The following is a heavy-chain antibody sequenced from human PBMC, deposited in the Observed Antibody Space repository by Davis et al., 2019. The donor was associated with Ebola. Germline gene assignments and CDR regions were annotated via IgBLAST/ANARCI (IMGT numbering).Heavy chain of an antibody. J-gene: IGHJ6*04. D-gene: IGHD3-22*01. Sequence: ASVKVSCKASGYSFTRYGISWVRQAPGQGLEWMGWISVYNGNTKYAQRLQGRVTMTTDTSTNTAYMELSSLRSEDTAVYYCARAPYYYDSSGSMDVWGKGTTVTVSS. CDR1: GYSFTRYG. CDR2: ISVYNGNT. V-gene: IGHV1-18*01. CDR3: ARAPYYYDSSGSMDV.